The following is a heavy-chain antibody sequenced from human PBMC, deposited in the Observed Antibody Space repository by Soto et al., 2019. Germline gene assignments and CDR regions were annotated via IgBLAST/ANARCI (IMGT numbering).Heavy chain of an antibody. D-gene: IGHD1-26*01. Sequence: SETLSLTCDVSGDTISTCGYTWAWIRQPPGKALEWIGHTYHSGNPYYNPSLKSRVIISVDRSKNQFSLKLSSVTAADTAVYYCARVLVAYRWEHPYYFDYWCQGTLVTVSS. J-gene: IGHJ4*02. V-gene: IGHV4-30-2*01. CDR3: ARVLVAYRWEHPYYFDY. CDR2: TYHSGNP. CDR1: GDTISTCGYT.